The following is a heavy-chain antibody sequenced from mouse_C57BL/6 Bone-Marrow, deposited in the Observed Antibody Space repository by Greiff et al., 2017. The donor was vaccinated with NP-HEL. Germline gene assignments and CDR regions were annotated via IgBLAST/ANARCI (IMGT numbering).Heavy chain of an antibody. CDR1: GYTFTEYT. D-gene: IGHD1-1*01. V-gene: IGHV1-62-2*01. Sequence: VKLVESGAELVKPGASVKLSCKASGYTFTEYTIHWVKQRSGQGLEWIGWFYPGSGSIKYNEKFKDKATLTADKSSSTVYMELSRLTSEDSAVYFCARHEGITTVVATRAMDYWGQGTSVTVSS. CDR3: ARHEGITTVVATRAMDY. CDR2: FYPGSGSI. J-gene: IGHJ4*01.